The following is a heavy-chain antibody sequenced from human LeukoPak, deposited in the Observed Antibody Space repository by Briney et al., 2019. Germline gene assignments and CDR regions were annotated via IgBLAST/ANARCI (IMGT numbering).Heavy chain of an antibody. Sequence: PGGSLRLSCAASGFTFRTYSMNWVRQAPGKGLEWISYIGVGGGRKFYADSVKGRFTVSRDGAKNSVYLEMSSLRAEDTAVYYCARDNWGPDYWGQGILVTVSS. J-gene: IGHJ4*02. V-gene: IGHV3-48*01. CDR2: IGVGGGRK. D-gene: IGHD7-27*01. CDR3: ARDNWGPDY. CDR1: GFTFRTYS.